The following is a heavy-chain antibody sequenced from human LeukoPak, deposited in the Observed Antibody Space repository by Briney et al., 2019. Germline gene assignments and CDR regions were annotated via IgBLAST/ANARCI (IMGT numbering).Heavy chain of an antibody. CDR3: ARDGGIAVAGTKTRYFDL. V-gene: IGHV1-69*13. J-gene: IGHJ2*01. CDR1: GGTFSSYA. CDR2: IIPIFGTA. Sequence: SVKVSCKASGGTFSSYAISWVRQAPGQGLEWMGGIIPIFGTANYAQKFQGRVTITADGSTSTAYMELSSLRSEDTAVYYCARDGGIAVAGTKTRYFDLWGRGTLVTVSS. D-gene: IGHD6-19*01.